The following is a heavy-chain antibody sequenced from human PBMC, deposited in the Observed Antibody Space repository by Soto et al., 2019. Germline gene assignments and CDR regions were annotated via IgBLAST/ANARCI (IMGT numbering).Heavy chain of an antibody. CDR3: AKSMTAVTTEYFQH. Sequence: GGALRLSCAASGFTFSSDAMSWVRQAPGKGLEWVSAISGSGGSTYYADSVKGRFTISRDNSKNTLYLQMNSLRAEDTAVYYCAKSMTAVTTEYFQHRGQGTLVTVSS. CDR2: ISGSGGST. D-gene: IGHD4-17*01. J-gene: IGHJ1*01. CDR1: GFTFSSDA. V-gene: IGHV3-23*01.